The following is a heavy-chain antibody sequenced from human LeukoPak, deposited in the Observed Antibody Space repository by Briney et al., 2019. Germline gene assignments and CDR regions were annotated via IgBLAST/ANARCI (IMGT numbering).Heavy chain of an antibody. J-gene: IGHJ4*02. CDR2: ISNTGGKT. V-gene: IGHV3-23*01. CDR1: GFAFSSYA. Sequence: PGGSLRLSCAASGFAFSSYAMSWVSQARGKGLEWVSGISNTGGKTYYAESVKGRFTISRDNSKNTVYLQMNSLRADDTAVYYCAKDSCGESMFDYWGQGTLGTVSS. D-gene: IGHD2-15*01. CDR3: AKDSCGESMFDY.